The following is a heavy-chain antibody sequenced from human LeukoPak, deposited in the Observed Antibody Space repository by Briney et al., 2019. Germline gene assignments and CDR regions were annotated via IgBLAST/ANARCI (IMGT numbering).Heavy chain of an antibody. CDR2: ISSSSSYI. V-gene: IGHV3-21*01. Sequence: GGSLRLSCAASGFTFSSYSMNWVRQAPGKGLEWVSSISSSSSYIYYADSVKGRFTISRDNAKNSLYLQMNSLRAEDTAVYYCARDPYSGTYGDTYYYYMDVWGKGTTVTISS. J-gene: IGHJ6*03. CDR1: GFTFSSYS. CDR3: ARDPYSGTYGDTYYYYMDV. D-gene: IGHD1-26*01.